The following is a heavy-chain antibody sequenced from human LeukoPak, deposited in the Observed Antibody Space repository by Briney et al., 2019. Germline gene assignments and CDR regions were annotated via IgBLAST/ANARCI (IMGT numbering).Heavy chain of an antibody. CDR3: AREDSTRSGVRELDY. J-gene: IGHJ4*02. Sequence: GGSLRLSRAASGFTFSTYDFHWVRQVTGKGLQWVSAIGAGFDTYYQDSVRGRFTISRENAKNSLYLQMNSLTVGDTAVYYCAREDSTRSGVRELDYWGQGTLVTVSS. V-gene: IGHV3-13*01. CDR1: GFTFSTYD. CDR2: IGAGFDT. D-gene: IGHD3-10*01.